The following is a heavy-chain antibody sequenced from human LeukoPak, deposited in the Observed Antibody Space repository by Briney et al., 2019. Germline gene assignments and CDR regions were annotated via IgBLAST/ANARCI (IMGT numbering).Heavy chain of an antibody. J-gene: IGHJ4*02. V-gene: IGHV4-4*07. CDR2: IYTSGST. CDR3: ARRGITMVRGVIIPSFDY. D-gene: IGHD3-10*01. CDR1: GGSISSYY. Sequence: TSETLSLTCTVSGGSISSYYWSWIRQPAGKGLEWIGRIYTSGSTNYNPSLKSRVTMSVDTSKNQFSLKLSSVTAADTAVYYCARRGITMVRGVIIPSFDYWGQGTLVTVSS.